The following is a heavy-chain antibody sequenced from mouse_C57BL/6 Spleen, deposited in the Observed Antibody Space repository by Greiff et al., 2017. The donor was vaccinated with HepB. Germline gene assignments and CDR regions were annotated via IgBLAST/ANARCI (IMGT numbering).Heavy chain of an antibody. V-gene: IGHV5-6*01. D-gene: IGHD1-1*01. J-gene: IGHJ2*01. CDR2: ISSGGSYT. CDR1: GFTFSSYG. Sequence: EVQLQESGGDLVKPGGSLKLSCAASGFTFSSYGMSWVRQTPDKRLEWVATISSGGSYTYYPDSVKGRFTISRDNAKNTLYLQMSSLKSEDTAMYYCARYYGSSYEAGYYFDYWGQGTTLTVSS. CDR3: ARYYGSSYEAGYYFDY.